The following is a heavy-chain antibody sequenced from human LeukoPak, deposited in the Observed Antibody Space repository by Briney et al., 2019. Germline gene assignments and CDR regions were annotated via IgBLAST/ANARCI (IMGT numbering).Heavy chain of an antibody. D-gene: IGHD3-10*01. CDR2: IYYSGST. V-gene: IGHV4-59*12. Sequence: SETLSLTCTISVDPISNYYGSWIRQPPAKGLEWIGYIYYSGSTNYNPSLKSRVTISVDTSKNQCSLRLTSVTVADTAVYYCARDVGHFDSWGQGTLVTVSS. J-gene: IGHJ4*02. CDR3: ARDVGHFDS. CDR1: VDPISNYY.